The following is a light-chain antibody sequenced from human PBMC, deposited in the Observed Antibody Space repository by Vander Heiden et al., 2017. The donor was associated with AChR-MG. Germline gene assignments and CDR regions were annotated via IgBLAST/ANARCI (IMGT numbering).Light chain of an antibody. CDR3: QQSASTPLT. V-gene: IGKV1-39*01. CDR2: AAS. CDR1: QTISSF. Sequence: GDRVTITCRASQTISSFLSWFQQKPGKAPKLLIYAASSLESGVPSRFSGSGSGTDFSLTISSLQREDFATYYCQQSASTPLTFGGGTKVEIK. J-gene: IGKJ4*01.